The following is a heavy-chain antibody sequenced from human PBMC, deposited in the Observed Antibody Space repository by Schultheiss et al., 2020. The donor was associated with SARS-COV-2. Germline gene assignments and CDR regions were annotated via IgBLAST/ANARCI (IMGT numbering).Heavy chain of an antibody. Sequence: GGSLRLSCAASGFTFSSYAMSWVRQAPGKGLEWVSAISGSGGSTYYADSVKGRFTISRDNSKNTLYLHMNSLRAEDTAVYYCARDLQLVRDPKYYYYGMDVWGQGTTVTVSS. D-gene: IGHD6-6*01. CDR2: ISGSGGST. CDR3: ARDLQLVRDPKYYYYGMDV. J-gene: IGHJ6*02. V-gene: IGHV3-23*01. CDR1: GFTFSSYA.